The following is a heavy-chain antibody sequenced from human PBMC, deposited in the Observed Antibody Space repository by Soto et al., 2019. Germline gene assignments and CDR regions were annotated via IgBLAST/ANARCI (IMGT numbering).Heavy chain of an antibody. CDR2: INYSGGT. CDR1: GGSISSGGYY. CDR3: ARETAWNKAIDY. Sequence: QVQLQESGPGLVKPSQSLSLTCTVSGGSISSGGYYWSWIRQHPAKGLEGIGYINYSGGTYYNPFLKRRVTIAVDTSKNQFSLKLSSLTAADTDVYYWARETAWNKAIDYWGQGTLVTVSS. V-gene: IGHV4-31*03. D-gene: IGHD1-1*01. J-gene: IGHJ4*01.